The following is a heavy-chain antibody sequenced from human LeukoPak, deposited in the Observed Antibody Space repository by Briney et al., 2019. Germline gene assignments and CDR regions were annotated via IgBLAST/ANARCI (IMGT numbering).Heavy chain of an antibody. CDR3: AGGQMFTSGGFDD. D-gene: IGHD2-15*01. V-gene: IGHV3-53*01. CDR1: AFSDSNKY. J-gene: IGHJ4*02. CDR2: IYTGGDT. Sequence: PGGSLRLSRAASAFSDSNKYMSCVRQPPRKGVERVSVIYTGGDTYYADSVLGRVTISRDNSKNTVKLQMNSLRAEDTALYYCAGGQMFTSGGFDDWGQGTLVTVSS.